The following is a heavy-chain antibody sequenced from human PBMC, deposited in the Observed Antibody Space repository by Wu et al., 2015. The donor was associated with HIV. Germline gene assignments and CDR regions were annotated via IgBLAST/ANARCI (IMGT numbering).Heavy chain of an antibody. D-gene: IGHD3-9*01. CDR2: INPNSGGT. J-gene: IGHJ4*02. V-gene: IGHV1-2*02. Sequence: QVQLAQSGAEVKKPGASVKVSCKASRSTFTGYHLHWVRQAPGQGLEWMGWINPNSGGTKYAQKFQGRVTMTRDTSISTAYLELSRLKSDDTAMYYCAHSENDWLLVDYWGQGTLVTVSS. CDR3: AHSENDWLLVDY. CDR1: RSTFTGYH.